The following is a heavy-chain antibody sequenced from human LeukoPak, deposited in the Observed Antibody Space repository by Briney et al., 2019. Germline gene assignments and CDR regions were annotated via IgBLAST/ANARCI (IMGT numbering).Heavy chain of an antibody. CDR2: IYYSGST. J-gene: IGHJ5*02. Sequence: SETLSLTCTVSSGSISSYYWSWIRQPPGKGLEWIGYIYYSGSTNYNPSLKSRVTISVDTSKNHFSLKLNSVTAADTAVYYCARHGKAAGRFDPWGQGTLVTVSS. V-gene: IGHV4-59*08. CDR3: ARHGKAAGRFDP. D-gene: IGHD1-26*01. CDR1: SGSISSYY.